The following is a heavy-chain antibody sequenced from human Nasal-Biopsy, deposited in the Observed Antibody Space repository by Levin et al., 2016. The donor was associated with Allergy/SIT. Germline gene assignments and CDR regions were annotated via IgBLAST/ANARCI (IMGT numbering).Heavy chain of an antibody. CDR2: IKDDGTEK. CDR1: GFTSSDYW. V-gene: IGHV3-7*01. Sequence: GESLKISCVASGFTSSDYWMTWVRQAPGKGLEWVASIKDDGTEKYHVESVKGRFTISRDNAKKSLYLQMSSLRVEDTAVYYCARESRLFFGSGTSYFFDNWGQGTLVTVSS. D-gene: IGHD3-10*01. CDR3: ARESRLFFGSGTSYFFDN. J-gene: IGHJ4*02.